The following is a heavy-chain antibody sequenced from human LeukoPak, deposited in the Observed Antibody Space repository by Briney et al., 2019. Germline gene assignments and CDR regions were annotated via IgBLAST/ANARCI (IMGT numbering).Heavy chain of an antibody. Sequence: GGSLRLSCTASGFTFSDYWMTWVRQAPGKGLEWVANIKQDGSAKYYVDSVKGRFTISRDNAKNSLYLQMGSLSVEDTATYYCARWRGSTSERSDYWGQGTLVTVSS. J-gene: IGHJ4*02. V-gene: IGHV3-7*01. CDR2: IKQDGSAK. CDR1: GFTFSDYW. CDR3: ARWRGSTSERSDY. D-gene: IGHD2-2*01.